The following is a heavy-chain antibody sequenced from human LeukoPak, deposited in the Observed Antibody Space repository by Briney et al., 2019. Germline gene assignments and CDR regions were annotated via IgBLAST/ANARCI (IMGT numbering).Heavy chain of an antibody. J-gene: IGHJ3*02. D-gene: IGHD1-26*01. CDR1: GGTFSNYA. CDR2: IIPLFDTA. V-gene: IGHV1-69*13. Sequence: SVKLSCKASGGTFSNYAISWVRQAPGQGLEWMGGIIPLFDTADYAQKFQGRVTITADEPTSTTYMELSSLRSEDTAVYYCARGVRAGADAFDIWGQGTMVTVSS. CDR3: ARGVRAGADAFDI.